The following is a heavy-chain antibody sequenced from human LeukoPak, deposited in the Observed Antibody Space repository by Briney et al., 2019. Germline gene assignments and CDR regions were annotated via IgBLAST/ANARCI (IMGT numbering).Heavy chain of an antibody. J-gene: IGHJ6*03. Sequence: PSETLSLTCTVSGDSISSYYWSWIRQPAGKGLEWIGHIYTSGSTSYNPSLKSRVTMSVDTSKNQFSLKLSSVTAADTAVYYCARAVMVRGVITLRYMDVWGKGTTVTISS. V-gene: IGHV4-4*07. D-gene: IGHD3-10*01. CDR3: ARAVMVRGVITLRYMDV. CDR1: GDSISSYY. CDR2: IYTSGST.